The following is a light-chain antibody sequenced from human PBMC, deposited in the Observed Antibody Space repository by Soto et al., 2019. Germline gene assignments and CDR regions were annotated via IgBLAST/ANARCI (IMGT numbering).Light chain of an antibody. CDR3: AACDGRRNAYV. Sequence: QSVLTQPPSASGTPGQRVTISCSGSSSNIGTSSVHWFRQLPGTAPKLLISTTNQRPSGVPERFSGSKSGTSASLAISGRQYEDDDDYYSAACDGRRNAYVFGTGTKVTVL. CDR2: TTN. J-gene: IGLJ1*01. V-gene: IGLV1-44*01. CDR1: SSNIGTSS.